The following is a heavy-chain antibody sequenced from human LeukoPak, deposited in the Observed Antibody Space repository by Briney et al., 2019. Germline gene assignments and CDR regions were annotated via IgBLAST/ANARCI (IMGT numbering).Heavy chain of an antibody. CDR1: GYTFTSYY. Sequence: ASVKVSCKASGYTFTSYYMHWVRQAPGQGLEWMGIINPSGGSTSYAQKFQGRVTMTRDTSISTAYMELSRLRSDDTAVYYCARTDRAAASPFDIWGQGTMVTVSS. D-gene: IGHD2-2*01. CDR3: ARTDRAAASPFDI. V-gene: IGHV1-46*01. J-gene: IGHJ3*02. CDR2: INPSGGST.